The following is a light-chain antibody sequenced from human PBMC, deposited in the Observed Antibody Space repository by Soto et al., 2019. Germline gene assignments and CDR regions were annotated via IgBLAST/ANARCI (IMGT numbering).Light chain of an antibody. CDR3: QQYDNLPFT. J-gene: IGKJ3*01. CDR1: QDISKY. V-gene: IGKV1-33*01. Sequence: DIQMTQSRTSLSASXXDIVXITCPASQDISKYLNWYQQKPGKAPKXXIYDASNLETGVPSRFSGSGAGTDFTFTISSLQPEDIATYYCQQYDNLPFTFGPGTKVDIK. CDR2: DAS.